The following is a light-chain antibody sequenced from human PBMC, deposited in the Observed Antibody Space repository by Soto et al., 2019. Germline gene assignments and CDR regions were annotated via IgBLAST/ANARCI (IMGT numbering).Light chain of an antibody. CDR3: QHYYTWPRS. J-gene: IGKJ4*01. Sequence: EIVMTQSPATLSVSPGERATLSCRASQSVRSDLAWYQQGPGQTPRLLIYGASTRVPGIPARFSGSRSGTEFTLTIDNLQSEDFAVYYCQHYYTWPRSFGGGTKVEI. CDR1: QSVRSD. CDR2: GAS. V-gene: IGKV3-15*01.